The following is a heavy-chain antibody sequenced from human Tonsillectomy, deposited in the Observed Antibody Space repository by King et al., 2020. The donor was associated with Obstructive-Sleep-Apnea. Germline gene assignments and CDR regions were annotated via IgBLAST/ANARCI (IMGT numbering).Heavy chain of an antibody. CDR1: GFTFGDYG. CDR2: IRSTPFGGTT. V-gene: IGHV3-49*03. D-gene: IGHD3-16*01. J-gene: IGHJ4*02. Sequence: DVQLVESGGGLVQPGRSLRLSCTASGFTFGDYGLSWFRQAPGKGLEWVAFIRSTPFGGTTEYAASVKGRFTISRDDSKSIAYLQMNSLKTEDTAVYYCARVMDDYVWGSYYYWGQGTRVTVSS. CDR3: ARVMDDYVWGSYYY.